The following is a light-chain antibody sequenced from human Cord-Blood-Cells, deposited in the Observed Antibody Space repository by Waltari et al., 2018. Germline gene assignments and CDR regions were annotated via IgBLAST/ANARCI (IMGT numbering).Light chain of an antibody. CDR3: CSYAGSVV. CDR1: SSDVGSYHL. J-gene: IGLJ2*01. CDR2: EGS. V-gene: IGLV2-23*01. Sequence: QSALTQPASVSGPPGQSITISCTGTSSDVGSYHLVSWYQQHPGKAPKLMIYEGSKRPSGVSNRFSGSKSGNTASLTISGLQAEDEADYYCCSYAGSVVFGGGTKLTVL.